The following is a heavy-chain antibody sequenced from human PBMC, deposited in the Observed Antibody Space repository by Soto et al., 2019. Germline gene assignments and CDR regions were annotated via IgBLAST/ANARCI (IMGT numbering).Heavy chain of an antibody. D-gene: IGHD3-22*01. CDR2: ISYDGSNK. Sequence: PVGSLRLSCAASGFTFSSYGMHWVRQAPGKGLEWVAVISYDGSNKYYADSVKGRFTISRDNSKNTLYLQMNSLRAEDTAVYYCAKDLPFYYYDSSGYSNWFDPWGQGTLVTVSS. V-gene: IGHV3-30*18. CDR3: AKDLPFYYYDSSGYSNWFDP. J-gene: IGHJ5*02. CDR1: GFTFSSYG.